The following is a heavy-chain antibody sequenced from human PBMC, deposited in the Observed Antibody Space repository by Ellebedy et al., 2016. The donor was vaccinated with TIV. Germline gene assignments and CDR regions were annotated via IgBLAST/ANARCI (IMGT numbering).Heavy chain of an antibody. CDR3: ATDGSYGDHLFPQHAFTI. D-gene: IGHD4-17*01. J-gene: IGHJ6*02. V-gene: IGHV3-7*01. CDR1: GFSFRSYW. CDR2: INQDGSQK. Sequence: GGSLRLSCAVSGFSFRSYWMSWVRQAPGEGLQWVANINQDGSQKYYVDSVRGRFTISRDNVKNSLFLEVNSLRAEDTAVYYCATDGSYGDHLFPQHAFTIWGQGTTVTVS.